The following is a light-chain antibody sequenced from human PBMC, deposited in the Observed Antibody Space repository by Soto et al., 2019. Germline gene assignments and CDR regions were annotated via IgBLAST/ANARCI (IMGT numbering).Light chain of an antibody. CDR2: DAS. V-gene: IGKV1-16*01. CDR3: QQYHSYPAS. Sequence: DIQMTQSPSSLSASVGDRVTITCRASQVISSFLAWFQQKPGKAPKSLIYDASNLQNGVSSRFSGSGSDTHFTLTISSLQPEDFATYYCQQYHSYPASFGQGTRVEIK. CDR1: QVISSF. J-gene: IGKJ1*01.